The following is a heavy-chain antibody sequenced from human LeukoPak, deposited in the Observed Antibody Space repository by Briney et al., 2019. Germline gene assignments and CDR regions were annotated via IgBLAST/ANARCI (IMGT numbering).Heavy chain of an antibody. CDR1: GYTFTYYG. Sequence: RASVKVSCKASGYTFTYYGLNWVRQAPGQGLEWMGIINPSGGSTSYAQKFQGRVTMTRDMSTSTVYMELSSLRSEDTAVYYCARGGIQLWLSWSDPWGQGTLVTVSS. V-gene: IGHV1-46*01. CDR3: ARGGIQLWLSWSDP. CDR2: INPSGGST. D-gene: IGHD5-18*01. J-gene: IGHJ5*02.